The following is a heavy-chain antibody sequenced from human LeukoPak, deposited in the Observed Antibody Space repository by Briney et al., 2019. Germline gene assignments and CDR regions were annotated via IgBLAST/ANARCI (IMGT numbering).Heavy chain of an antibody. CDR1: GYTFSDYY. V-gene: IGHV1-2*02. CDR3: ARGQQWLEAFEH. Sequence: ASVKVSCKTSGYTFSDYYLHWVRQAPGQGLDWMGLINPHSGVTKYAQKLQGSVTVTRDTSISSASMEVSSLRSADTAVYYCARGQQWLEAFEHWGQGTLVTVSS. CDR2: INPHSGVT. D-gene: IGHD6-19*01. J-gene: IGHJ4*02.